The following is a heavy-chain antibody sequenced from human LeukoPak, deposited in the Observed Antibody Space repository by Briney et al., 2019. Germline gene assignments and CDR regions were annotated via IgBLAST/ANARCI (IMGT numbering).Heavy chain of an antibody. CDR3: ARTGLLWFGELFGYHYYYMDV. Sequence: GGSLRLSCAASGFTFSSYAMSWVRQAPGKGLEWVSAISGSGGSTYYADSVKGRFTISRDNSKNTLYLQMNSLRAEDTAVYYCARTGLLWFGELFGYHYYYMDVWGKGTTVTVSS. V-gene: IGHV3-23*01. CDR2: ISGSGGST. CDR1: GFTFSSYA. D-gene: IGHD3-10*01. J-gene: IGHJ6*03.